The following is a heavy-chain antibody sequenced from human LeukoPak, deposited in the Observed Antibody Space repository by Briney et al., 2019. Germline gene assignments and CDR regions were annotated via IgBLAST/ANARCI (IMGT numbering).Heavy chain of an antibody. CDR3: AKRPSAYCFEGGCYFTY. V-gene: IGHV3-23*01. D-gene: IGHD2-21*01. J-gene: IGHJ4*02. Sequence: GGSLRPSCAASGFSFSSYAMSWVRQAPGRGLEWVSAISGSGANTYYADSVKGRFTISRDNAKDTLYLQMNTLRAEDTAVYYCAKRPSAYCFEGGCYFTYWGQGTLVIVSS. CDR2: ISGSGANT. CDR1: GFSFSSYA.